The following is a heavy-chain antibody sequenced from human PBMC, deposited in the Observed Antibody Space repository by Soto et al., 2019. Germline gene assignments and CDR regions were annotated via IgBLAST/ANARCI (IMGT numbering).Heavy chain of an antibody. CDR1: GFSFSGYT. CDR2: IRSSSSDI. CDR3: ARDNWFDT. V-gene: IGHV3-21*01. J-gene: IGHJ5*02. Sequence: GGSLRLSCAASGFSFSGYTMNWVRQAPGKGLEWVSSIRSSSSDIYYADSVKGRFTISRDNAKNSLYLQMYSLRAEDTAVYYCARDNWFDTWGQGTPVTVSS.